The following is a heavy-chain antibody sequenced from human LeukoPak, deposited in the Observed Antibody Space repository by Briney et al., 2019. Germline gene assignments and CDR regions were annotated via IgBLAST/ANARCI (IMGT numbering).Heavy chain of an antibody. D-gene: IGHD6-6*01. J-gene: IGHJ4*02. CDR1: GGSISSSSYY. Sequence: SETLSLTCTVSGGSISSSSYYWGWIRQPPGKGLEWIGSIYYSGSTYYNPPLKSRVTISVDTSKNQFSLRLNSVTAADTAVYNCARSIEYSSSLFDYWGQGTLVTVSS. CDR3: ARSIEYSSSLFDY. V-gene: IGHV4-39*07. CDR2: IYYSGST.